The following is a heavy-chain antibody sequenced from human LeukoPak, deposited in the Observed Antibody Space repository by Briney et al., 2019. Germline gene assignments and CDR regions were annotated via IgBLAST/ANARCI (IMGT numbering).Heavy chain of an antibody. CDR1: GGTFSSYA. D-gene: IGHD4-17*01. CDR2: IIPILGIA. V-gene: IGHV1-69*04. CDR3: ARGAGRDYVGDY. Sequence: SVKVSCKASGGTFSSYAISWVRQAPGQGLEWMGRIIPILGIANYAQKFQGRVTITADKSTSTAYMELSSLRSGDTAVYYCARGAGRDYVGDYWGQGTLVTVSS. J-gene: IGHJ4*02.